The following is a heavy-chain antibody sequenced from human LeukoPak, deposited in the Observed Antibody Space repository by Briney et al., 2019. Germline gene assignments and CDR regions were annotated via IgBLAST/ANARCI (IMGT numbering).Heavy chain of an antibody. Sequence: SETLSLTCTVSGGSISSYYWSWIRQPPGKGLEWIGYIYYSGSTNYNPSLKSRVTISVDTSKNQFSLKLSSVTAADTAVYYCARAGSAVADLDYWGQGTLVTVSS. CDR3: ARAGSAVADLDY. D-gene: IGHD6-19*01. J-gene: IGHJ4*02. CDR1: GGSISSYY. V-gene: IGHV4-59*12. CDR2: IYYSGST.